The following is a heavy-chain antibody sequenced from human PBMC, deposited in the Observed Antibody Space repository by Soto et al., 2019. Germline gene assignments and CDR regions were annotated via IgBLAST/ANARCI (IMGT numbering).Heavy chain of an antibody. CDR2: IYYSGST. J-gene: IGHJ1*01. D-gene: IGHD4-17*01. Sequence: QVQLQESGPGLVKPSQTLSLTCTVSGGSISSGDYYWSWIRQPPGKGLEWIGYIYYSGSTYYNPSLKSRVTISVATSKNQFSLKLSSVTAADTAVYYCARSTLLYGDYYPPYFQHWGQGTLVTVSS. V-gene: IGHV4-30-4*01. CDR1: GGSISSGDYY. CDR3: ARSTLLYGDYYPPYFQH.